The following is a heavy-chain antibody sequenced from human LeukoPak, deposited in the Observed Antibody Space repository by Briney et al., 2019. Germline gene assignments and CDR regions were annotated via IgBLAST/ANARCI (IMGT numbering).Heavy chain of an antibody. CDR2: IRSKANSYAT. Sequence: PGGSLRLSCAASGFTFSGSAMHWVRQASGKGLEWVGRIRSKANSYATAYAASVKGRFTISRDDSKNTAYLQMNSLKTEDTAVYYCAKSNGWITMIVVWGQGTLVTVSS. J-gene: IGHJ4*02. V-gene: IGHV3-73*01. CDR3: AKSNGWITMIVV. CDR1: GFTFSGSA. D-gene: IGHD3-22*01.